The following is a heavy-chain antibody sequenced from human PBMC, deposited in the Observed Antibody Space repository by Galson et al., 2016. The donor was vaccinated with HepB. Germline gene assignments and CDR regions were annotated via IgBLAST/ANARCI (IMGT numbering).Heavy chain of an antibody. CDR3: ARISATYNHRNFDY. V-gene: IGHV3-30*03. CDR2: ISDEGSYT. CDR1: GFTFSNYG. Sequence: SLRLSCAASGFTFSNYGMHWVRQAPGKGLEWVAVISDEGSYTYHADSVKGRFTISRDNAKNSLYLQMNSLRAEDTAVYYCARISATYNHRNFDYWGQGTLVTVSS. D-gene: IGHD1-26*01. J-gene: IGHJ4*02.